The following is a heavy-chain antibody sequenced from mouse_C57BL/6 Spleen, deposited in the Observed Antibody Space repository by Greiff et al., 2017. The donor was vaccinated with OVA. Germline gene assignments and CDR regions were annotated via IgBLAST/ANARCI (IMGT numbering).Heavy chain of an antibody. D-gene: IGHD2-5*01. CDR1: GYTFTSYW. V-gene: IGHV1-72*01. Sequence: VKLQQPGAELVKPGASVKLSCKASGYTFTSYWMHWVKQRPGRGLEWIGRLDPNSGGTKYNEKFKSKATLTVYKPSSTAYMQISSRTSEDSAFYYCAREGSNYWDFDVWGTGATVTVSS. CDR2: LDPNSGGT. CDR3: AREGSNYWDFDV. J-gene: IGHJ1*03.